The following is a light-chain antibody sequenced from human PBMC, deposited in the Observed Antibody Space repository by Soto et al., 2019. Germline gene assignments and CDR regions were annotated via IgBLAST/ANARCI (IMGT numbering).Light chain of an antibody. J-gene: IGLJ2*01. CDR2: SNN. Sequence: QSVLTQPPSASGTPGQRVTISCSGSSSNIGSNTVNWYHQLPGTAPKLLIYSNNQRPSGVPDRVSGSKSGTSASLTISGLQSEDEADYCCATWDASLDGMVFGGGTKLTVL. CDR1: SSNIGSNT. V-gene: IGLV1-44*01. CDR3: ATWDASLDGMV.